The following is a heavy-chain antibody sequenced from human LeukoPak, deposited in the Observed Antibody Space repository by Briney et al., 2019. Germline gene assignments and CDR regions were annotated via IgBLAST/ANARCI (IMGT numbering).Heavy chain of an antibody. CDR2: ISWDSRSV. J-gene: IGHJ4*02. V-gene: IGHV3-43D*03. Sequence: GGSLRLSCAASGFTFDDYAMHWVRQSPGKGLQWVSFISWDSRSVYYADSVKGRFAISRDNNKKSVFLQMNRLTAEDTAFYYCARDSQDCSASTCYFDYWGQGTLVTVSA. CDR3: ARDSQDCSASTCYFDY. D-gene: IGHD2-15*01. CDR1: GFTFDDYA.